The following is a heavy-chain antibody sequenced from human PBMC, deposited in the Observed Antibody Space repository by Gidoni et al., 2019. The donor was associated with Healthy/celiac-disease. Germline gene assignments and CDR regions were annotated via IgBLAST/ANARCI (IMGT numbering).Heavy chain of an antibody. CDR3: ARSEYSGYGYSLDAFDI. Sequence: QLQLQESGPGLVKPAETLPLTCTVSGCSTSSSSYYWGWIRQPPGKGLEWIGSIYYSGSTYYNPSLKSRVTISVDTSKNQFSLKLSSVTAADTAVYYCARSEYSGYGYSLDAFDIWGQGTMVTVSS. CDR1: GCSTSSSSYY. V-gene: IGHV4-39*01. J-gene: IGHJ3*02. D-gene: IGHD5-12*01. CDR2: IYYSGST.